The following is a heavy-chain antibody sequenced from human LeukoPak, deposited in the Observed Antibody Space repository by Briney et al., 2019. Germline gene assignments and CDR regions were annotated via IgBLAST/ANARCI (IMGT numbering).Heavy chain of an antibody. CDR1: GFMFSTYG. CDR2: ISYDGSNK. CDR3: AKDRRSGDYGYCGGDCYST. V-gene: IGHV3-30*18. J-gene: IGHJ5*02. Sequence: GRSLRLSCAASGFMFSTYGMHWVRQAPGKGLEWVAVISYDGSNKYYADSVKGRFTIFRDNSKDTLYLQMNSLRPEDTSVYYCAKDRRSGDYGYCGGDCYSTWGQGTLVTVSS. D-gene: IGHD2-21*02.